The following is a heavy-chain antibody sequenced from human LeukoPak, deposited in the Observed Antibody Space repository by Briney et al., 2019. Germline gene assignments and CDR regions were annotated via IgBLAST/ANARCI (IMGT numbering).Heavy chain of an antibody. V-gene: IGHV3-74*01. Sequence: GGSLRLSCAASGFSFSTYWMHWVRQAPGKGLVWVSRINSDGSSTNYAGSVKGRFTISRDNAKNTLYLQMNSLRAEDTAVYYCARPSSPLGSPFFYYYMDVWGKGTTVTVSS. CDR2: INSDGSST. CDR3: ARPSSPLGSPFFYYYMDV. CDR1: GFSFSTYW. D-gene: IGHD2-15*01. J-gene: IGHJ6*03.